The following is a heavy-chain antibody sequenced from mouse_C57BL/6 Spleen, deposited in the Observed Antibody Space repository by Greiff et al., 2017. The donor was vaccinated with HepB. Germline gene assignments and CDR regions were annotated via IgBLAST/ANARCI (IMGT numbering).Heavy chain of an antibody. V-gene: IGHV2-9-1*01. CDR2: IWTGGGT. CDR1: GFSLTSYA. D-gene: IGHD1-1*01. J-gene: IGHJ2*01. Sequence: QVQLKQSGPGLVAPSQSLSITCTVSGFSLTSYAISWVRQPPGKGLEWLGVIWTGGGTNYNSALKSRLSISKDNSKSQVFLKMTSLQTDDTARYYCARTHYGSSYYFDYWGQGTTLTVSS. CDR3: ARTHYGSSYYFDY.